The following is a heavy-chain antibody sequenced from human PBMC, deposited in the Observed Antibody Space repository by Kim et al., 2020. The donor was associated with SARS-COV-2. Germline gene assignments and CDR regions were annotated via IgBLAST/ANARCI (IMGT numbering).Heavy chain of an antibody. CDR2: GSNK. V-gene: IGHV3-33*01. Sequence: GSNKNYADSVKGRFTISRDNSKNTLYLQMNSLRAEDTAVYYCARLSFDYWGQGTLVTVSS. CDR3: ARLSFDY. D-gene: IGHD3-10*01. J-gene: IGHJ4*02.